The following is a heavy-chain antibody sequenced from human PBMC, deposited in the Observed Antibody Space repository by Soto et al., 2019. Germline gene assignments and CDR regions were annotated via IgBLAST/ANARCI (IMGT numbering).Heavy chain of an antibody. CDR3: ARHSDEYSSSSGDY. V-gene: IGHV4-39*01. Sequence: QLQLQESGPGLVKPSETLSLTCTVSGGSISSSSYYWGWIRQPPGKGLEWIGSIDYGGSTYYNPSLKSRVARSVDTSKNQFSLKLSSVTAADTAVYHCARHSDEYSSSSGDYWGQGTLVTVSS. CDR1: GGSISSSSYY. J-gene: IGHJ4*02. CDR2: IDYGGST. D-gene: IGHD6-6*01.